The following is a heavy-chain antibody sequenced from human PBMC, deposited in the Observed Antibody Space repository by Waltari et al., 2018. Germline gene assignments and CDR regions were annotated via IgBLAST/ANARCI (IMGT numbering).Heavy chain of an antibody. V-gene: IGHV4-4*02. CDR3: ARDRGRGLYLDA. CDR1: GDSVTSTNW. D-gene: IGHD2-15*01. CDR2: VLSTGKT. Sequence: QLQLQESGPGLVEPSGTLSLSCAVSGDSVTSTNWWSWVRQSPQRGLEWIGQVLSTGKTTDSPSFASRVTMSLDASNNQFSLRVTSATAADTAVYYCARDRGRGLYLDAWGPGTLVTVSP. J-gene: IGHJ5*02.